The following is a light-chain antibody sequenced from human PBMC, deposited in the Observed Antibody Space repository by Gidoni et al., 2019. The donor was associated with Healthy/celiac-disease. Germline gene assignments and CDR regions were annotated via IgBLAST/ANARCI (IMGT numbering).Light chain of an antibody. CDR3: YSAADNIGV. CDR2: NDS. V-gene: IGLV3-27*01. CDR1: VLSTKY. Sequence: SYALTQPSSVSVSPGQTERITCSGDVLSTKYARWFQQKPGQAPVLVIYNDSERPSWIPDRFSGSSSGTTVTLTISGAQVEDEADYYCYSAADNIGVFGGGTKLTVL. J-gene: IGLJ2*01.